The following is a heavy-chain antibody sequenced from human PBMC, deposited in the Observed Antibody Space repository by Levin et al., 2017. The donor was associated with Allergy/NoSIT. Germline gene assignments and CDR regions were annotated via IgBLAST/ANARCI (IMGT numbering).Heavy chain of an antibody. Sequence: GESLKISCQGSGYSFTNYWIAWVRQMPGKGLEWMGIIYPGDSDTTYSPSFQGQVTISADKSINTAYLQWSSLKASDTAIYYCARREAVATIVEYFHYWGQGTLVTVSS. V-gene: IGHV5-51*01. CDR3: ARREAVATIVEYFHY. D-gene: IGHD5-12*01. J-gene: IGHJ1*01. CDR1: GYSFTNYW. CDR2: IYPGDSDT.